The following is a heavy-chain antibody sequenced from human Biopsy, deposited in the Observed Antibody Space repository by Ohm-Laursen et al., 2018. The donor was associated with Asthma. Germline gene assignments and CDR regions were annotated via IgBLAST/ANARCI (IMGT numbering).Heavy chain of an antibody. CDR2: ISKDASTQ. D-gene: IGHD1-1*01. CDR3: VRDGTDDAFDI. CDR1: GFSFSNFA. J-gene: IGHJ3*02. Sequence: SLRLSCAATGFSFSNFAIHWVRQAPGKGLEWVGVISKDASTQDYADSVKGRFTMARDNSKNTLDLKMNSLREEDTAVYYCVRDGTDDAFDIWGQGTVVSVSS. V-gene: IGHV3-30*01.